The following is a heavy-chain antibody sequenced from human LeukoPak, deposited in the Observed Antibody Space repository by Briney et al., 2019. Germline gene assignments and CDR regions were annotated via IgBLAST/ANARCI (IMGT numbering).Heavy chain of an antibody. CDR3: AHRLRDYDSSGYYYFLADQFDY. V-gene: IGHV2-5*01. CDR2: IYWNDDK. CDR1: GFSRSTSGVG. D-gene: IGHD3-22*01. J-gene: IGHJ4*02. Sequence: SGPTLVHPTQPLTLTFTFSGFSRSTSGVGVGWIRQPPVKALEWLELIYWNDDKRDSPSLKSRLTITKDTSKNQVVLTVTNMDPVDTATYYCAHRLRDYDSSGYYYFLADQFDYWGQGTLVTVSS.